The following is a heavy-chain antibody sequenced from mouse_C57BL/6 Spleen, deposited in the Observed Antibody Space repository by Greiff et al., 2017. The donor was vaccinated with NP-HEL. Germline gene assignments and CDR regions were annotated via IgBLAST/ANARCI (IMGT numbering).Heavy chain of an antibody. Sequence: EVKLQESGPGLVKPSQSLSLPCSVTGYSITSGYYWNWIRQFPGNKLEWMGYISYDGSNNYNPSLKNRISITRDTSKNQFFLKLNSVTTEDTATYYCARNYGSSYYFDYWGQGTTLTVSS. CDR1: GYSITSGYY. V-gene: IGHV3-6*01. CDR3: ARNYGSSYYFDY. J-gene: IGHJ2*01. CDR2: ISYDGSN. D-gene: IGHD1-1*01.